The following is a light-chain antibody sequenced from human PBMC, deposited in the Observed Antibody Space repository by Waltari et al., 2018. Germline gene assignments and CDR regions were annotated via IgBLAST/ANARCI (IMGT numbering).Light chain of an antibody. CDR3: QQYGSSPPYI. CDR1: QSISSIY. V-gene: IGKV3-20*01. J-gene: IGKJ2*01. CDR2: GAS. Sequence: EIVLTQSPGTLSLSPGERATLSCRASQSISSIYLAWYQQKPGQAPRLLIYGASSRATVIPDRFSGSGSGTDFTLTISRLEPEDLAVYYCQQYGSSPPYIFGQGTKLEIK.